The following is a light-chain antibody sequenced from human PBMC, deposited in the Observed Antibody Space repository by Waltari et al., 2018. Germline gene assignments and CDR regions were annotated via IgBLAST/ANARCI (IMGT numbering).Light chain of an antibody. CDR1: TGAVTSGDY. J-gene: IGLJ3*02. CDR3: LLYYGGLSV. CDR2: GAN. V-gene: IGLV7-43*01. Sequence: QTVVTQEPSVTVSPGGTVTLTCASSTGAVTSGDYANWFQQKPGQAPRSLIFGANNKYSWPPSRFSGSLLGGKAALTLSGVQPEDEAEYYCLLYYGGLSVFGGGTKLTVL.